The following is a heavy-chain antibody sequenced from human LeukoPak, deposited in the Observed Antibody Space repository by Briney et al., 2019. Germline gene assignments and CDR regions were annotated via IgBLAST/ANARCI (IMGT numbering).Heavy chain of an antibody. CDR1: GFTFSSYS. V-gene: IGHV3-21*01. Sequence: GGSLRLSCAASGFTFSSYSMNWVRQAPGKGLEWVSSISSSSSYIYYADSVKGRFTISRDNSKNTLYLQMNSLRAEDTAVYYCARAGYCSGGSCSKLDYWGQGTLVTVSS. J-gene: IGHJ4*02. CDR2: ISSSSSYI. D-gene: IGHD2-15*01. CDR3: ARAGYCSGGSCSKLDY.